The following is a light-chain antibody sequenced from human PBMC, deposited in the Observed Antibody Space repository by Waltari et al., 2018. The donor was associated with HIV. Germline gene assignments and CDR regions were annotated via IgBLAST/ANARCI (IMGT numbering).Light chain of an antibody. V-gene: IGLV1-44*01. CDR1: SSNIGSNT. CDR3: AAWDDSLNGQL. J-gene: IGLJ3*02. CDR2: SNN. Sequence: QSVLTQPPSASGTPGQRVTMSCSGSSSNIGSNTVNWYQELPGTAPKLLIYSNNPRPSGVPDRFSGSKSGTSASLAISGLQSEDEADYYCAAWDDSLNGQLFGGGTKLTVL.